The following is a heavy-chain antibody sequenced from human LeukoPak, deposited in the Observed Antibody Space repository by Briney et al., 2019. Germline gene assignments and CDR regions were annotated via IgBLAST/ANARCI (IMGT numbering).Heavy chain of an antibody. D-gene: IGHD2/OR15-2a*01. J-gene: IGHJ6*01. V-gene: IGHV3-23*01. CDR1: GFTLSGFA. CDR2: ISGSGDNT. Sequence: GGSLRLSCAASGFTLSGFAMSCVRRTPGKGLEWVSGISGSGDNTIYAAYVKGRFTISRDNSKNTLYLEMNRLRAEDTAIYYCAKMKGHPLPKYFMDVWGQGTTVTVSS. CDR3: AKMKGHPLPKYFMDV.